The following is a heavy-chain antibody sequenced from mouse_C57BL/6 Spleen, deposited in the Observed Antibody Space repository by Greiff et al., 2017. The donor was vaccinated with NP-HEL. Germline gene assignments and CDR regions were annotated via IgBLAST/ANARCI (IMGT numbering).Heavy chain of an antibody. D-gene: IGHD1-1*01. CDR1: GFTFSSYA. CDR3: VRVYYGSSPYYCDY. J-gene: IGHJ2*01. Sequence: EVQLVESGGGLVKPGGSLKLSCAASGFTFSSYAMSWVRQTPEKRLEWVATISDGGSYTYYPDNVKGRFTISRDNAKNNLYLQMSHLKSEDTAMYYCVRVYYGSSPYYCDYWGQGTTLTVSS. V-gene: IGHV5-4*01. CDR2: ISDGGSYT.